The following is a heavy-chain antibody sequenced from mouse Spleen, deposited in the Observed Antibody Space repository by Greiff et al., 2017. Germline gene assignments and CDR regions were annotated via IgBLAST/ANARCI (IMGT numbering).Heavy chain of an antibody. J-gene: IGHJ2*01. CDR2: IDPSDSYT. CDR1: GYTFTSYW. CDR3: ARIDGYYGYFDY. Sequence: QVQLQQPGAELVMPGASVKLSCKASGYTFTSYWMHWVQQSPGQGLEWIGEIDPSDSYTNYNQKFKGKATLTVDKSSSTDYMQLSSLTSEDSAVYYCARIDGYYGYFDYWGQGTTLTVSS. V-gene: IGHV1-69*01. D-gene: IGHD2-3*01.